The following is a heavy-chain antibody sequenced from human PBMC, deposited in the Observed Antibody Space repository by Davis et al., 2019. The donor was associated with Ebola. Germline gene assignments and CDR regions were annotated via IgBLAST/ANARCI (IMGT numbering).Heavy chain of an antibody. CDR3: ANLCSGGSFYSYDYFYYGMDV. J-gene: IGHJ6*02. CDR1: GFTFSSYA. D-gene: IGHD2-15*01. V-gene: IGHV3-64*01. CDR2: ISSNGGST. Sequence: GGSLRLSCAASGFTFSSYAMHWVRQAPGKGLEYVSAISSNGGSTYYANSVKGRFTISRDNSKNTLYLQMNSLRDEDTAVYYCANLCSGGSFYSYDYFYYGMDVWGQGTTVTVSS.